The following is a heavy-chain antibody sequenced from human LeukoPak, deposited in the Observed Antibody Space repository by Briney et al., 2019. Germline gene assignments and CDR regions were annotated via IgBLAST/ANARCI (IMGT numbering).Heavy chain of an antibody. CDR2: IYYSGST. CDR1: GYSIRSGYH. CDR3: ARSGSSWLRLSNYYYYYMDV. J-gene: IGHJ6*03. V-gene: IGHV4-61*01. D-gene: IGHD6-13*01. Sequence: SETLSLTCSVSGYSIRSGYHWAWIRQSPGKGLEWIGYIYYSGSTNYNPSLKSRVTISVDTSKNQFSLKLSSVTAADTAVYYCARSGSSWLRLSNYYYYYMDVWGKGTTVTVSS.